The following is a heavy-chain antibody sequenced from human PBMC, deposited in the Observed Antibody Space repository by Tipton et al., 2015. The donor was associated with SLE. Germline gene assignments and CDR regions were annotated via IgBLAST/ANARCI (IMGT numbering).Heavy chain of an antibody. D-gene: IGHD6-19*01. V-gene: IGHV4-39*07. CDR1: GGSISSSSYY. CDR2: IYYSGST. J-gene: IGHJ4*02. CDR3: ARDLGIAVAALDY. Sequence: TLSLTCTVSGGSISSSSYYWGWIRQPPGKGLEWIGSIYYSGSTYYNPSLKSRVTISVDTSKNQFSLKLSSVTAADTAVYYCARDLGIAVAALDYWGQGTLVTVSS.